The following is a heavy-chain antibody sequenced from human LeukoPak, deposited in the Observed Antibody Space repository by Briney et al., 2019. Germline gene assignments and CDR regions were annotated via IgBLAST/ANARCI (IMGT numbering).Heavy chain of an antibody. Sequence: ASVKVSCKASGGTFSSYAISWVRQAPGQGLEWMGRIIPILGIANYAQKFQGRVTITADKSTSTAYMELSSLRSEDTAVYYCARDIAAAGSFDYWGQGTLVTVSS. CDR2: IIPILGIA. V-gene: IGHV1-69*04. D-gene: IGHD6-13*01. CDR1: GGTFSSYA. CDR3: ARDIAAAGSFDY. J-gene: IGHJ4*02.